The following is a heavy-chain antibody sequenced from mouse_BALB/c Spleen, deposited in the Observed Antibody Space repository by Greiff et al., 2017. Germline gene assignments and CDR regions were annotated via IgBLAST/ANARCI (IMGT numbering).Heavy chain of an antibody. Sequence: VQLQQSAAELARPGASVKMSCKASGYTFTSYTMHWVKQRPGQGLEWIGYINPSSGYTEYNQKFKDKTTLTADKSSSTAYMQLSSLTSEDSAVYYCASYGYARAMDYWGQGTSVTVAS. CDR2: INPSSGYT. D-gene: IGHD2-2*01. V-gene: IGHV1-4*02. J-gene: IGHJ4*01. CDR3: ASYGYARAMDY. CDR1: GYTFTSYT.